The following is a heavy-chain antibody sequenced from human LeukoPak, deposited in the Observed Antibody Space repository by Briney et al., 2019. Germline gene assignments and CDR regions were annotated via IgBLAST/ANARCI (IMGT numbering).Heavy chain of an antibody. J-gene: IGHJ4*02. D-gene: IGHD6-6*01. CDR2: ISSTGYTT. V-gene: IGHV3-23*01. Sequence: GGSLRLSCGASGFPFTTCAMNGVRQAPGKGVEWVSVISSTGYTTYYADSVKDRFTVSRDNSQNTLYLQMNSLRAEDPAVYYCAKRRDSSARAFDYWGQRTLVTVSS. CDR1: GFPFTTCA. CDR3: AKRRDSSARAFDY.